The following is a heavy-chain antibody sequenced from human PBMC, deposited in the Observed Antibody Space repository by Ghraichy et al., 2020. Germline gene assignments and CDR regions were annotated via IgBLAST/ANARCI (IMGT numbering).Heavy chain of an antibody. Sequence: GGSLRLSCAASGFTFSSYSMNWVRQAPGKGLEWVSSISSSSSYIYYADSVKGRFTISRDNAKNSLYLQMNSLRAEDTAVYYCARDHVDIVATIRSDSSSFDYWGQGTLVTVSS. D-gene: IGHD5-12*01. CDR1: GFTFSSYS. CDR2: ISSSSSYI. CDR3: ARDHVDIVATIRSDSSSFDY. V-gene: IGHV3-21*01. J-gene: IGHJ4*02.